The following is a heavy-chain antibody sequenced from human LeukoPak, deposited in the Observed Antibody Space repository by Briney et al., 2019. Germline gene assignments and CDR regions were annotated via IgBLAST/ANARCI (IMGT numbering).Heavy chain of an antibody. D-gene: IGHD3-10*01. CDR3: AKDHDYYGSGSYYVVDY. V-gene: IGHV3-30*02. J-gene: IGHJ4*02. Sequence: PGGSLRLSCAASGFTFSSYGMHWVRQAPGKGLEWVAFIRYDGSNKYYADSVKGRFTISRDNSKNTLYLQMNSLRAEDTAVYYCAKDHDYYGSGSYYVVDYWGQGTLVTVSS. CDR2: IRYDGSNK. CDR1: GFTFSSYG.